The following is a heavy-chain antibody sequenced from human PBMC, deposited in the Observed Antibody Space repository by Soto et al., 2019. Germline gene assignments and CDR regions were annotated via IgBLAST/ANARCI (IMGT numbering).Heavy chain of an antibody. CDR2: IYYSGST. Sequence: SETLSLTCTVSGGSISSSSYYWGWIRQPPGKGLEWIGSIYYSGSTYYNPSLKSRVTISVDTSKNQFSLKLSSVTAADTAVYYCARRVIVATREPSDYWGQGTLVTVSS. CDR3: ARRVIVATREPSDY. D-gene: IGHD5-12*01. CDR1: GGSISSSSYY. J-gene: IGHJ4*02. V-gene: IGHV4-39*01.